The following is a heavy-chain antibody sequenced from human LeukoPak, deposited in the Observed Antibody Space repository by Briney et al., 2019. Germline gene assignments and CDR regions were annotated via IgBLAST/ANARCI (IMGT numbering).Heavy chain of an antibody. V-gene: IGHV3-23*01. CDR1: GFTFSSYA. D-gene: IGHD2-21*02. J-gene: IGHJ6*02. CDR3: ARERDGYCGGDCYYYYGMDV. Sequence: GGSLRLSCVASGFTFSSYAMSWVRQAPGKGLEWVSVISGNGGTTYYADSVKGRFTISRDNSKNTVYLQMNSLRAEDTALYYCARERDGYCGGDCYYYYGMDVWGQGTTVTVSS. CDR2: ISGNGGTT.